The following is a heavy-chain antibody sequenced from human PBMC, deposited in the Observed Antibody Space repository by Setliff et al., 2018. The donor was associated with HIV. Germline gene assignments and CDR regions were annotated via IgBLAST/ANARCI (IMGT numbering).Heavy chain of an antibody. CDR2: INAGNGNT. V-gene: IGHV1-3*01. CDR1: GYTFTSYA. CDR3: ARVRLELRQYWFDS. D-gene: IGHD1-7*01. J-gene: IGHJ5*01. Sequence: ASVKVSCKASGYTFTSYAMHWVRQAPGQRLEWMGWINAGNGNTKYSQKFQGRVTITRDTSASTAYMELSSLRPEDTAVYYCARVRLELRQYWFDSWGQGSPVTVS.